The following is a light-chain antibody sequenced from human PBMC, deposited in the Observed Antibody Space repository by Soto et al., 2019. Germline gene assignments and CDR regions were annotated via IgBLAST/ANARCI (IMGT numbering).Light chain of an antibody. CDR2: GAA. V-gene: IGKV3-15*01. CDR3: QQYNNWPPRG. Sequence: DILMTQPPATLSGSPGERPTLSCRASQSVSSNLAWHQQKHGQAPRPLIYGAATRATGIPARFSGGGSGTEFTLTISCLQSEDFAVYDCQQYNNWPPRGFGPGTKVDIK. J-gene: IGKJ3*01. CDR1: QSVSSN.